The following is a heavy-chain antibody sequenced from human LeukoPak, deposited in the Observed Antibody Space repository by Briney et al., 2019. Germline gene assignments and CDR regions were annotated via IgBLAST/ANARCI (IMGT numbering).Heavy chain of an antibody. J-gene: IGHJ4*02. CDR2: VSTDGIGT. V-gene: IGHV3-74*01. D-gene: IGHD6-19*01. CDR1: GFTFNNYW. CDR3: ARGGYSSGLDY. Sequence: GGSLRLSCAASGFTFNNYWMHWVRQAPGKGLVWVSRVSTDGIGTAYADSVKGRFTVSRDNAKNTVYLQMNSLRAEDTAVYYCARGGYSSGLDYWGQGTLVTVSS.